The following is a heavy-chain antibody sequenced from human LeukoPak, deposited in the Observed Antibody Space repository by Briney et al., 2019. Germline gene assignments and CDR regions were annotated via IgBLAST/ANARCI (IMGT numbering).Heavy chain of an antibody. V-gene: IGHV1-8*03. CDR2: VIPNSGKT. CDR3: ARAFVDYWSGYYRRDWFDP. CDR1: GHTFTNFN. J-gene: IGHJ5*02. Sequence: GASVKVSCKASGHTFTNFNINWVRQATGQGLEWMGRVIPNSGKTDYAQKFQGRVTITRDTSINTVYMELSSLTFDDTAVYYCARAFVDYWSGYYRRDWFDPWGQGTLVIVSS. D-gene: IGHD3-3*01.